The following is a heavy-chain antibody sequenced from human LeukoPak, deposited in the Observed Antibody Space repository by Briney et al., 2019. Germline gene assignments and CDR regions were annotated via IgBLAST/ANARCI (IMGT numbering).Heavy chain of an antibody. CDR2: IYQRGNT. Sequence: SETLSLTCTVSGGSISSYYWSWIRQPPGKGLEWIGYIYQRGNTNYNPSLKSRVTISVDTSKNQFSLKLSSVTAADTAVYYCARDTGYYFDYWGQGTLVTVSS. V-gene: IGHV4-59*01. J-gene: IGHJ4*02. CDR1: GGSISSYY. D-gene: IGHD4-4*01. CDR3: ARDTGYYFDY.